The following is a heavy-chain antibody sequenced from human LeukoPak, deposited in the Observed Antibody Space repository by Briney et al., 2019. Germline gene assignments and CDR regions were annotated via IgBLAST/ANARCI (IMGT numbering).Heavy chain of an antibody. V-gene: IGHV3-23*01. CDR3: AKDQYSYGYFDY. J-gene: IGHJ4*02. D-gene: IGHD5-18*01. CDR1: GFTFSSYA. CDR2: ISGSGGST. Sequence: GGSLRLSCAASGFTFSSYAMSWVRQAPGKGLEWVSAISGSGGSTYYADSVKGRFTISRDNSKNTLYLQMNSLRAEDTAAHYCAKDQYSYGYFDYWGQGTLVTVSS.